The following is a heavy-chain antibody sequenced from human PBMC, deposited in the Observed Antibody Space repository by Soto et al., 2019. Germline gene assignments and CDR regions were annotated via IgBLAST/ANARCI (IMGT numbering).Heavy chain of an antibody. D-gene: IGHD3-10*01. J-gene: IGHJ4*02. CDR3: ARLPDVMVREFYFDS. V-gene: IGHV4-34*01. CDR2: INHSGST. Sequence: SETLSLTCAVYGGSFSGYYWSWIRQPPGKGLEWIVEINHSGSTNYNPSLKSRVTVSVDTSQNQLSLRLTSVTAADTSVYYCARLPDVMVREFYFDSWGQGTLVTVSS. CDR1: GGSFSGYY.